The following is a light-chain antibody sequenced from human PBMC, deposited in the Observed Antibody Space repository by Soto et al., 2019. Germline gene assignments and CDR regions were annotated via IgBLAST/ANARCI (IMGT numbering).Light chain of an antibody. CDR1: QSVSSKY. V-gene: IGKV3-20*01. CDR3: QQYNNWPLT. J-gene: IGKJ4*01. CDR2: GAS. Sequence: EIVLTQSPCSLSLSPGERATLSCRASQSVSSKYLGWYQQKPGQAPRLLIYGASSRANGIPDRFSGSGSGTDFTLTISSLEPEDFAVYYCQQYNNWPLTFGGGTKVAIK.